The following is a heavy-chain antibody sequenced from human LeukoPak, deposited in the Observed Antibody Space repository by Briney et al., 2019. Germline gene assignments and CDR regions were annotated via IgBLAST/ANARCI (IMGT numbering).Heavy chain of an antibody. Sequence: GASVKVSCKASGYTFTGYYMHWVRQAPGQGLEWMGWINPNSGGTNYAQKFQGRVTMTGDTSISTACMELSRLRSDDTAVYYCARVGLQTGDDAFDIWGQGTMVTVSS. J-gene: IGHJ3*02. V-gene: IGHV1-2*02. CDR1: GYTFTGYY. CDR2: INPNSGGT. CDR3: ARVGLQTGDDAFDI. D-gene: IGHD4-11*01.